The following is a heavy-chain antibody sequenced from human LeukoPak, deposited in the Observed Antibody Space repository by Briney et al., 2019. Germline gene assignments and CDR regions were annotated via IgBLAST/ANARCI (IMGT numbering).Heavy chain of an antibody. CDR3: TRGRSGTYFPNFDY. J-gene: IGHJ4*02. V-gene: IGHV3-49*04. CDR2: IRSKVYGGTT. Sequence: GGSLRLSCTTSGFSFGDHAMSWVRQAPGKGLEWVGFIRSKVYGGTTEYAASVRGRFTFSRDDFKSIAYLQMNSLKTEDTAVYFCTRGRSGTYFPNFDYWGQGILVTVSS. CDR1: GFSFGDHA. D-gene: IGHD1-26*01.